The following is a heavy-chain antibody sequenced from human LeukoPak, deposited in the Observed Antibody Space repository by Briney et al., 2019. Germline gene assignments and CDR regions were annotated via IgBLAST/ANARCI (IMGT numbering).Heavy chain of an antibody. J-gene: IGHJ3*02. CDR1: GYSFTSYW. V-gene: IGHV5-51*01. CDR3: ARGRRDGYNYDAFDI. D-gene: IGHD5-24*01. Sequence: GESLKISCKGSGYSFTSYWIGWVRQMPGKGLEWMGIIYPGASDTRYSPSFQGQVTISADKSISTAYLQWSSLKASDTAMYYCARGRRDGYNYDAFDIWGQGTMVTVSS. CDR2: IYPGASDT.